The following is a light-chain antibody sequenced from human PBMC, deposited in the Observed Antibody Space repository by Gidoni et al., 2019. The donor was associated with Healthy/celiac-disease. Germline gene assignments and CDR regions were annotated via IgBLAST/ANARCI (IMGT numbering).Light chain of an antibody. Sequence: DIPMTQSPSPLSASVGDRVTITCRASQSISSYLNWYQQKPGKAPKLLIYAASSLQSGVPSRFSGSGSGTDFTLTISSLQPEDFATYYCQQSYSTPLTFXGXTKVEIK. V-gene: IGKV1-39*01. CDR1: QSISSY. CDR2: AAS. J-gene: IGKJ4*01. CDR3: QQSYSTPLT.